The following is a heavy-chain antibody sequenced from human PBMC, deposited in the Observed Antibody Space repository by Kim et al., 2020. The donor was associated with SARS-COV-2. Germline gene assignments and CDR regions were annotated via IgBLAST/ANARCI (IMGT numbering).Heavy chain of an antibody. Sequence: GGSLRLSCVASGFTFSTYAMSWARQAPGKGLEWVSTISGSGVRTHYADSVKGRFTISRDNSKNTLFLQMNSLRDEDTAVYYCDASDYWGQGSLVTVSS. CDR2: ISGSGVRT. J-gene: IGHJ4*02. V-gene: IGHV3-23*01. CDR3: DASDY. CDR1: GFTFSTYA.